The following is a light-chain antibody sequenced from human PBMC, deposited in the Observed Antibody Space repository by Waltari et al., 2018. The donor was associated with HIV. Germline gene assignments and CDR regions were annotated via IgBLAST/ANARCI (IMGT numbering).Light chain of an antibody. CDR1: SSEVGDYNS. CDR3: CSYAGSYTYV. V-gene: IGLV2-11*01. CDR2: DVT. J-gene: IGLJ1*01. Sequence: QSALTQPRSVSGSPGQSVPISCTGTSSEVGDYNSVSWYQQHPGKAPKLMIYDVTQRPSGVPDRFSGSKSGNTASLTISGLQAEDEADYYCCSYAGSYTYVFGTGTKVTVL.